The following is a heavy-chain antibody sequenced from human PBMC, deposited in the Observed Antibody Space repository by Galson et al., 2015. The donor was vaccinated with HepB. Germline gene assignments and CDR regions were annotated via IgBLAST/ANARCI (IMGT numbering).Heavy chain of an antibody. CDR1: GGTFSSYA. Sequence: SVKVSCKASGGTFSSYAISWVRQAPGQGLEWMGGIIPILGIANYAQKFQGRVTITADKSTSTAYMELSSLRSEDTAVYYCAREAEAVAGNGYYYYYGMDVWGQGTTVTVSS. V-gene: IGHV1-69*10. J-gene: IGHJ6*02. CDR2: IIPILGIA. D-gene: IGHD6-19*01. CDR3: AREAEAVAGNGYYYYYGMDV.